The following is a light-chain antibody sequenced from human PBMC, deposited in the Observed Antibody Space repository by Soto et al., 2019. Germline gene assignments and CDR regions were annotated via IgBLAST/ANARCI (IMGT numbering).Light chain of an antibody. Sequence: QSVLTQPPSASGSPGQSVTISCTRTSSDVGGYNYVSWYQQYPGKVPKLIIYEVSERPSGVPDRFSGSKSGNTASLTVSGLQPEDEADYYCVSYAGTAYVFGTGTKLTVL. V-gene: IGLV2-8*01. CDR1: SSDVGGYNY. J-gene: IGLJ1*01. CDR2: EVS. CDR3: VSYAGTAYV.